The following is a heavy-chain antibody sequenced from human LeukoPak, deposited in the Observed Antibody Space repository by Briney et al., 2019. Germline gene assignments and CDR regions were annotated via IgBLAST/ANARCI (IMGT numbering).Heavy chain of an antibody. J-gene: IGHJ3*02. CDR3: ARGDIVATFSGFDI. CDR1: XGSIRSXX. V-gene: IGHV4-59*08. Sequence: VSXGSIRSXXGXXGXQXXXXXGEXVGYIYYSGSTNYNPSLKRRVTITVDTYKNQFSLKLSSVTAADTAVYYCARGDIVATFSGFDIWGQGTMVTVSS. D-gene: IGHD5-12*01. CDR2: IYYSGST.